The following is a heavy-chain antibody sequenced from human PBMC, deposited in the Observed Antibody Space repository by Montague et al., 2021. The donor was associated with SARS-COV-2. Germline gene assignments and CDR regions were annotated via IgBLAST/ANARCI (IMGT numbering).Heavy chain of an antibody. CDR2: IYYSGDT. J-gene: IGHJ4*02. V-gene: IGHV4-39*02. CDR3: ARDRNDGYDRFFDY. Sequence: SETLSLTCTVSGASISSPSYYWDWIRQPPGNGLGWIASIYYSGDTYHNPSLKSRVTISVDTSKNQFSLRLSSVTAADTALYFCARDRNDGYDRFFDYWGQGTLVTVSS. D-gene: IGHD5-12*01. CDR1: GASISSPSYY.